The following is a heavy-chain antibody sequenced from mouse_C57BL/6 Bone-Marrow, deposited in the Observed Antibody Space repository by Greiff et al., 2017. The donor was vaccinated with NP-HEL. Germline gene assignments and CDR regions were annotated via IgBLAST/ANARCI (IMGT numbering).Heavy chain of an antibody. Sequence: QVQLQQPGAELVKPGASVKLSCKASGYTFTSYWMQWVKQRPGQGLAWIGEIDPSDSYTNYNQKFKGKATLTVDTSSSTAYMQLSSLTSEDSAVYYCAREGGAWFAYWGQGTLVTVSA. CDR3: AREGGAWFAY. J-gene: IGHJ3*01. V-gene: IGHV1-50*01. CDR1: GYTFTSYW. CDR2: IDPSDSYT.